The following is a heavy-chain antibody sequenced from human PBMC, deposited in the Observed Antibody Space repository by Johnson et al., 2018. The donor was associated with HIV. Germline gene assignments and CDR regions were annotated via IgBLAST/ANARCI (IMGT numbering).Heavy chain of an antibody. CDR3: ARDKDYGGNHDAVDI. CDR1: GFSVSASY. CDR2: IYRGGAT. V-gene: IGHV3-66*01. Sequence: VQLVESGGGLVQPGGSLRLSCAASGFSVSASYMSWLRQAPGKALEWVSVIYRGGATYYAASVQGRFTISRDNSKNTLYLQMESLRADDTALYYCARDKDYGGNHDAVDIWGQGTMVTVSS. D-gene: IGHD4-23*01. J-gene: IGHJ3*02.